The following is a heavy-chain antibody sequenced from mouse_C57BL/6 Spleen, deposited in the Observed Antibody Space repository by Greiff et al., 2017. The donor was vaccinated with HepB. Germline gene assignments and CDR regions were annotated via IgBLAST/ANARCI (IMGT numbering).Heavy chain of an antibody. CDR3: ARWDDYDGYFDV. CDR2: FHPYNDDT. J-gene: IGHJ1*03. V-gene: IGHV1-47*01. D-gene: IGHD2-4*01. Sequence: VKLQESGAELVKPGASVKMSCKASGYTFTTYPIEWMKQNHGKSLEWIGNFHPYNDDTKYNEKFKGKATLTVEKSSSTVYLELSRLTSDDSAVYYCARWDDYDGYFDVWGTGTTVTVSS. CDR1: GYTFTTYP.